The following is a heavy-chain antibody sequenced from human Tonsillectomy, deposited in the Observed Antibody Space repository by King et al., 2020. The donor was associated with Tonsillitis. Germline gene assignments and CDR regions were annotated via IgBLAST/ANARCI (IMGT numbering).Heavy chain of an antibody. CDR1: GGAISNYY. D-gene: IGHD3-22*01. V-gene: IGHV4-59*01. Sequence: LQLQESGPGLVKPSETLSLTCSVSGGAISNYYWNWIRQSPGKGLEGIGYIYYRGSTNYNPSLKSRVTISVDTSKNQFSLKLSSVTAADTAVYYCARGGDYYDSSGYYYVPPDYWGQGTLVTVSS. J-gene: IGHJ4*02. CDR3: ARGGDYYDSSGYYYVPPDY. CDR2: IYYRGST.